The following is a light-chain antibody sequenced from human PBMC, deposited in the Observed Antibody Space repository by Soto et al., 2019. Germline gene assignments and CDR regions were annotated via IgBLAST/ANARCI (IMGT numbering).Light chain of an antibody. J-gene: IGLJ3*02. CDR2: RNN. CDR3: AAWDDSLNGVV. CDR1: TSNIGNNY. Sequence: QSVLTQQPSASGTPGQRVTISCSGSTSNIGNNYVCWFQQLPGTAPKLLIYRNNQRPSGVPDRFSGSKSGTSASLAISGLRSEDEADYYCAAWDDSLNGVVFGGGTKLTVL. V-gene: IGLV1-47*01.